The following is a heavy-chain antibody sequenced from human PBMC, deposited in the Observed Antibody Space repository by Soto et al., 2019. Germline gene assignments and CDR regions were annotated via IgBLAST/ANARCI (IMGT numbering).Heavy chain of an antibody. Sequence: SETLSLTCTVSRGSISSYYWSWIRQPPGKGLEWIGYIYYSGSTNYNPSLKSRVTISVDTSKNQFSLKLSSVTAADTAVYYCARAAARGSTGYYFRYFDYSCQAPLASVSS. V-gene: IGHV4-59*01. CDR2: IYYSGST. CDR3: ARAAARGSTGYYFRYFDY. CDR1: RGSISSYY. D-gene: IGHD3-22*01. J-gene: IGHJ4*02.